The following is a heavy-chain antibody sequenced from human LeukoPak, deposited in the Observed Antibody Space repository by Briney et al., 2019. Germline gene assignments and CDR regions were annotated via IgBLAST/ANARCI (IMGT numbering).Heavy chain of an antibody. CDR3: ARDQLGGDPGNYYYYYMDV. D-gene: IGHD4-17*01. CDR2: LRSKIYGGAA. J-gene: IGHJ6*03. V-gene: IGHV3-49*03. CDR1: GFSFADYA. Sequence: GGSLRLSCTPSGFSFADYAISWFRQAPGKGLEWVSFLRSKIYGGAAEYAASVKGRFTISREDSKGIAYLHMNSLKTEDTAVYYCARDQLGGDPGNYYYYYMDVWGKGTTVTVSS.